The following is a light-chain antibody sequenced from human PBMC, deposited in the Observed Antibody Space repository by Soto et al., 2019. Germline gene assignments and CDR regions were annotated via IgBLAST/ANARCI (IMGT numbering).Light chain of an antibody. J-gene: IGKJ4*01. CDR3: QQRNKWL. CDR1: QNVSSY. V-gene: IGKV3-11*01. CDR2: DAS. Sequence: EIVLTQSPATLSLSPGERATLSCRASQNVSSYLAWYQQKPGQAPRLLIYDASNRATGIPARFSGSGSGTDFTLTISTLVPEDFAVYYCQQRNKWLFGRGTKVESK.